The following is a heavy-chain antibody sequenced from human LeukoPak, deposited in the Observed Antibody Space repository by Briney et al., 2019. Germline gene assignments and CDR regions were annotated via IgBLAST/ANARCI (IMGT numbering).Heavy chain of an antibody. CDR1: GGSVSSGSSY. J-gene: IGHJ4*02. CDR2: IFYSGNT. D-gene: IGHD5-12*01. CDR3: ARVYSGYAPFDY. V-gene: IGHV4-61*01. Sequence: KTSETLSLTCAVSGGSVSSGSSYWSWIRQPPGKGLEWIGYIFYSGNTNYNPSLKSRVTISLDTSKNQFSLNLSSVTTADTAVYYCARVYSGYAPFDYWGQGTLVTVSS.